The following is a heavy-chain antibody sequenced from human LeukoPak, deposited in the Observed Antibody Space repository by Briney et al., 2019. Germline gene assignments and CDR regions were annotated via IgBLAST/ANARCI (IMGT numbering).Heavy chain of an antibody. CDR2: FDPEDGET. CDR3: ATDLFSAGTRNFDY. V-gene: IGHV1-24*01. J-gene: IGHJ4*02. D-gene: IGHD1-26*01. CDR1: GYTLTELS. Sequence: ASVKVSCKVSGYTLTELSMHWVRQAPGKGLEWMGGFDPEDGETIYAQKFQGRVTMTEDASTDTAYMELSSLGSEDTAVYYCATDLFSAGTRNFDYWGQGTLVTVSS.